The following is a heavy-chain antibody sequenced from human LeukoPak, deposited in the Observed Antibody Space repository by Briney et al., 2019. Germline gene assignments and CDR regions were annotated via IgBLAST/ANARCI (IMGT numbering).Heavy chain of an antibody. CDR2: ISSNGGIT. Sequence: GGSLRLSCSASGFTFSNYAMHWVRQAPGKGLEYVSDISSNGGITYYADSVKGRFTVSRDNSKNMLYLQMNSLRAEDTAVYYCAASDWAYYFDYWGQGTLVTVSS. D-gene: IGHD6-19*01. CDR3: AASDWAYYFDY. CDR1: GFTFSNYA. J-gene: IGHJ4*02. V-gene: IGHV3-64*04.